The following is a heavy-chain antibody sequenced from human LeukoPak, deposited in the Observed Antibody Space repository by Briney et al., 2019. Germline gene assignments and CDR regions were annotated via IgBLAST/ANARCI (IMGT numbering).Heavy chain of an antibody. J-gene: IGHJ1*01. CDR1: GFTFSSYA. Sequence: GGSLRLSCAACGFTFSSYAMSWVRQAPGKGLEWVSAISGSGGSTYYADSVKGRFTFSRDNSNYTLYLQMNSVRAEDTAVYYCAKGGIAVAGSVGCFQHWGQGTLGTVSS. D-gene: IGHD6-19*01. CDR3: AKGGIAVAGSVGCFQH. V-gene: IGHV3-23*01. CDR2: ISGSGGST.